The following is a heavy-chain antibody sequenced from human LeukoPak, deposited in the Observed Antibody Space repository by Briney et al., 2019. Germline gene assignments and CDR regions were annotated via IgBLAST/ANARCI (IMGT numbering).Heavy chain of an antibody. J-gene: IGHJ6*02. Sequence: GGPLRLSCAASGFTFGDYGLSWVRQAPGKGLESVSGINWSGGSTGYADSVKGRFTISRDNAKNSVDLQMHSLRAEDTALYYCARQLQLRYFDWSPWDVWGQGTTVTVSS. CDR2: INWSGGST. CDR3: ARQLQLRYFDWSPWDV. D-gene: IGHD3-9*01. V-gene: IGHV3-20*04. CDR1: GFTFGDYG.